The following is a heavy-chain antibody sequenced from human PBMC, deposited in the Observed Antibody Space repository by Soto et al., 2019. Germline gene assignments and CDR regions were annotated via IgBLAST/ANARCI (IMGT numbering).Heavy chain of an antibody. D-gene: IGHD3-3*01. Sequence: GASVKVSCKASGGTFSSYAISWVRQAPGQGLEWMGGIIPIFGTANYAQKFQGRVTITADESTSTAYMELSSLRSEDTAVYYCAGVEVKTIFGVVTPDYYYGMDVWGQGTTVTVSS. V-gene: IGHV1-69*13. CDR2: IIPIFGTA. J-gene: IGHJ6*02. CDR3: AGVEVKTIFGVVTPDYYYGMDV. CDR1: GGTFSSYA.